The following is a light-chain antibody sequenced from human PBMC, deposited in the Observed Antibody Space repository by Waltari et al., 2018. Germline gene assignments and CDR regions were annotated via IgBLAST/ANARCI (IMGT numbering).Light chain of an antibody. Sequence: QSALTQPPSVSGSPGQSVTISCTGTSSDVGSYNRVSWYQQPPDTAPKLLIDEVSDRPSGVPDRFSGSKSANTAFLTISGLQAEDEADYFCSSYTSSSTWVFGTGTKVTVL. CDR2: EVS. CDR1: SSDVGSYNR. V-gene: IGLV2-18*02. CDR3: SSYTSSSTWV. J-gene: IGLJ1*01.